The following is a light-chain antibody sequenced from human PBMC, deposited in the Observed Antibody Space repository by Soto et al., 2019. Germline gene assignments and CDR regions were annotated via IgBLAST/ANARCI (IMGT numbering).Light chain of an antibody. CDR1: QTVSSSS. Sequence: EIVLTQSPGTLSLSPGDRGTLSCRASQTVSSSSLAWYQQRPGQAPRLLIYGASSRAIGIPDRFDGSGSGTDFTLTINRVEPEDFAVYYYQQYGSAPRTFGPGTKVEI. V-gene: IGKV3-20*01. J-gene: IGKJ1*01. CDR3: QQYGSAPRT. CDR2: GAS.